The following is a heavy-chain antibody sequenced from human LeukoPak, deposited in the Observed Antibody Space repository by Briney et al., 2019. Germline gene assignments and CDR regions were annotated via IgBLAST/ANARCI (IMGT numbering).Heavy chain of an antibody. J-gene: IGHJ6*03. CDR1: GFTFSSYS. V-gene: IGHV3-21*01. CDR3: ARDPSYGSGSSPYYYYYMDV. D-gene: IGHD3-10*01. CDR2: ISSSSSYI. Sequence: GGSLRLSCAASGFTFSSYSMNWVRQAPGKGLEWVSSISSSSSYIYYADSVKGRFTISRDNAKNSLYLQMNSLRAEDTAVYYCARDPSYGSGSSPYYYYYMDVWGKGTTVTISS.